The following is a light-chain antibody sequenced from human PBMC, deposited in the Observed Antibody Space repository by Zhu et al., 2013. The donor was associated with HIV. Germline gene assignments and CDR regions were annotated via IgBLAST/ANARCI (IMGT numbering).Light chain of an antibody. CDR3: QEYDTSSPWT. CDR2: KAS. Sequence: DIQMTQSPSTLSASVGDRVTITCRASQSIGTWLAWYQQKPGKAPKILIYKASNLESGVPSRFTGSGSGTEFTLTISSLEPDDSATYYCQEYDTSSPWTFGQGTTVE. V-gene: IGKV1-5*03. CDR1: QSIGTW. J-gene: IGKJ1*01.